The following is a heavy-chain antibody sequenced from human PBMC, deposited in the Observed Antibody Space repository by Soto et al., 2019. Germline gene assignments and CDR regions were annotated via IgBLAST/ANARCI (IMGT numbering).Heavy chain of an antibody. Sequence: AGGSLRLSCAASGFTFSSYEMNWVRQAPGKGLEWVSYISSSGSTIYYADSVKGRFTISRDNAKNSLYLQMNSLRAEDTAVYYCARSPGPLYYYYYGMDVWGQGTTVTVSS. CDR2: ISSSGSTI. J-gene: IGHJ6*02. CDR1: GFTFSSYE. CDR3: ARSPGPLYYYYYGMDV. V-gene: IGHV3-48*03.